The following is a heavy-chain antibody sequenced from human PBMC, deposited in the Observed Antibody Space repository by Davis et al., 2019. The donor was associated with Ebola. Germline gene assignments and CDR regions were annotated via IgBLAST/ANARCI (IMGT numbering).Heavy chain of an antibody. Sequence: PGGSLRLSCAASGFTFSTYGMNWVRQAPGKGLEWVSSINGDSAYFFYGDSVKGRFTISRDNSKNTLYLQVNSLRTEDTAVYYCARVGRITGYNIWYFDLWGRGTLVTVSS. CDR2: INGDSAYF. J-gene: IGHJ2*01. V-gene: IGHV3-21*01. CDR1: GFTFSTYG. CDR3: ARVGRITGYNIWYFDL. D-gene: IGHD1-14*01.